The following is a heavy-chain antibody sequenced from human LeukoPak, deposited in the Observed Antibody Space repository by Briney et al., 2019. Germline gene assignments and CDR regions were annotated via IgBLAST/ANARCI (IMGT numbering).Heavy chain of an antibody. Sequence: ASVKLSCKASGYTFTGYYMHWVRQAPGQGLEWMGWINPNSGGTNYAQKFKGRVTITRDTSISTAYMHLSRLRSDDTAVYYCASDWGLSQLEYCSNTNCYMGAFDIWGQGTMVTVSS. CDR3: ASDWGLSQLEYCSNTNCYMGAFDI. D-gene: IGHD2-2*02. J-gene: IGHJ3*02. CDR2: INPNSGGT. V-gene: IGHV1-2*02. CDR1: GYTFTGYY.